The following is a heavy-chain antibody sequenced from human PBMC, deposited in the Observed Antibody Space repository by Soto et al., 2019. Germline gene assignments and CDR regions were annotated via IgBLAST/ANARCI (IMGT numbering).Heavy chain of an antibody. CDR1: GYSFTSYW. D-gene: IGHD5-18*01. V-gene: IGHV5-51*01. Sequence: GESLKISCKGSGYSFTSYWIGWVRQMPGKGLEWMGIIYPGDSDTRYSPSFQGHVTISADKSISTAYLQWSSLKASDTAMYYCARPGIRYSYGPGSVDYYGMDVWGQGTTVTV. CDR2: IYPGDSDT. J-gene: IGHJ6*02. CDR3: ARPGIRYSYGPGSVDYYGMDV.